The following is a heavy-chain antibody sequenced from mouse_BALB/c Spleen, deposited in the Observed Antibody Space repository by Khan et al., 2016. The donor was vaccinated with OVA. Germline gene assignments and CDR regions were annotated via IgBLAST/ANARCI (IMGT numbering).Heavy chain of an antibody. V-gene: IGHV5-17*02. J-gene: IGHJ2*01. CDR3: ATSYFYGDYFDY. D-gene: IGHD1-1*01. CDR1: GFTFTSYG. CDR2: ISSDSNTI. Sequence: VQLKESGGGLVQSGGSRKLSCAASGFTFTSYGMHWIRQAPEKGLEWVAYISSDSNTIYYVDTVKGRFTISRDNPKNTLFLQMTSLRSGDTAMYFCATSYFYGDYFDYWGQGTTVTVSA.